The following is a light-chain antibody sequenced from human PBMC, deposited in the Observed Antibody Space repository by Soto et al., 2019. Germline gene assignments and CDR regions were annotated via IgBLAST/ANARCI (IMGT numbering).Light chain of an antibody. Sequence: DIVLTQSPDTLSLSPGESATLSCRASQSLGRYLAWYQQKPGQAPRLLIYGVSSRATGIPARFSGSGSGTEFNITISSLQSEDSAVYYCQQYNNWPRATFGGGTKVDIK. CDR1: QSLGRY. V-gene: IGKV3D-15*01. J-gene: IGKJ4*01. CDR2: GVS. CDR3: QQYNNWPRAT.